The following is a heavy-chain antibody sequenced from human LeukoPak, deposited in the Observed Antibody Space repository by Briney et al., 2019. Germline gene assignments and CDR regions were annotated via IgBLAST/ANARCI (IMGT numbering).Heavy chain of an antibody. D-gene: IGHD3-16*02. J-gene: IGHJ3*02. CDR1: GDSVSSYY. CDR2: IYTSGGT. Sequence: SETLSLTCTVSGDSVSSYYWSWIRQPAGKGLEWIGRIYTSGGTNYNPSLKSRVTMSVDTSKNQFSLKLSSVTAADTAVYYCARLSPSEAFDIWGQGTMVTVSS. CDR3: ARLSPSEAFDI. V-gene: IGHV4-4*07.